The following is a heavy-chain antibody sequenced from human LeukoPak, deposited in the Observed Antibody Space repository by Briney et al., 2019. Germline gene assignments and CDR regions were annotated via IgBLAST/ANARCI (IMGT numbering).Heavy chain of an antibody. CDR2: IYYSGST. CDR3: ARVSLVVSRYFDL. Sequence: SETLSLTCTVSGGSISSYYWSWIRQPPGKGLEWIGYIYYSGSTNYNPSLKSRVTISVDTSKNQFSLKLSSVTAADTAVYYCARVSLVVSRYFDLWGRGTLVTVSS. CDR1: GGSISSYY. V-gene: IGHV4-59*01. J-gene: IGHJ2*01. D-gene: IGHD2-15*01.